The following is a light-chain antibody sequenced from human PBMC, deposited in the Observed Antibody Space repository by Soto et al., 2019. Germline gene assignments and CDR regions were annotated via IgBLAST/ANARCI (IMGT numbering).Light chain of an antibody. Sequence: IVMTQSPATLSVSTRGGATLSCRASQSISDTLAWYQQKPGQAPRLLIHGASNRATGIPDRFSGSGSGTDFTLTICRLEPEDFAVYYCQQYVSSGTFCQVAKVDIK. V-gene: IGKV3-20*01. CDR1: QSISDT. CDR3: QQYVSSGT. CDR2: GAS. J-gene: IGKJ1*01.